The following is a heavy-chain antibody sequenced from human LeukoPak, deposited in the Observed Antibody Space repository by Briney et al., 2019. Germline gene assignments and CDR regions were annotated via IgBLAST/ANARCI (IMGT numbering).Heavy chain of an antibody. V-gene: IGHV3-43*02. CDR3: AKDTVDGYDAFDI. CDR2: ISGDGGST. D-gene: IGHD5-24*01. J-gene: IGHJ3*02. CDR1: GFTCDDYA. Sequence: LPGGSLRLXCAASGFTCDDYAMHWVRQAPGKGLEWVSLISGDGGSTYYADSVKGRFTISRDNSKNSLYLQMNSLRTEDTALSYCAKDTVDGYDAFDIWGQGTMVTVSS.